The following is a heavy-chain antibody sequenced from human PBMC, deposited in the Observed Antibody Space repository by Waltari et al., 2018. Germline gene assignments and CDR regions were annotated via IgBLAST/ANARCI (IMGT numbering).Heavy chain of an antibody. J-gene: IGHJ4*02. CDR1: GGPISSHY. V-gene: IGHV4-59*11. CDR2: IYYSGST. CDR3: ARTIIVVAGRVEFDY. Sequence: QVQLQESGPGLVKPSETLSLTCTVSGGPISSHYWSWIRQPPGKGLEWIGYIYYSGSTNYNPSLKSRVTISVDTSKNQFSLKLSSVTAADTAVYYCARTIIVVAGRVEFDYWGQGTLVTVSS. D-gene: IGHD6-19*01.